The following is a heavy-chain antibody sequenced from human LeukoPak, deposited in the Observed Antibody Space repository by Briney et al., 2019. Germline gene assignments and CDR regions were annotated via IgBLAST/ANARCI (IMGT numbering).Heavy chain of an antibody. CDR2: IYYSGIT. V-gene: IGHV4-30-4*01. CDR3: ARDRSGYGHLDY. J-gene: IGHJ4*02. CDR1: GGSISSYDYY. Sequence: PSQTLSLTCTVSGGSISSYDYYWSWIRQPPGKGLEWIGYIYYSGITYYNPSLKSRVTISIDTYKNQFSLKLCSVTAADTTVYYCARDRSGYGHLDYWGQGTLVTVSS. D-gene: IGHD5-12*01.